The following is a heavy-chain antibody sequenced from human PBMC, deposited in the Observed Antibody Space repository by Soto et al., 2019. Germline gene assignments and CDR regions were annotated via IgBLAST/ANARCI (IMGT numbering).Heavy chain of an antibody. Sequence: GPPVKVSCKASGGTFSSYAISWVRQAPGQGLEWMGGIIPIFGTANYAQKFQGRVTITADESTSTAYMELSSLRSEDTAVYYCARGQVEMATLYFDYWGQGTLVTVSS. CDR3: ARGQVEMATLYFDY. V-gene: IGHV1-69*13. D-gene: IGHD5-12*01. CDR1: GGTFSSYA. J-gene: IGHJ4*02. CDR2: IIPIFGTA.